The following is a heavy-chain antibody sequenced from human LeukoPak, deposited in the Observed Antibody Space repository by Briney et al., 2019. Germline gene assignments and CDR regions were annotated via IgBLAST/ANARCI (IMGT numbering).Heavy chain of an antibody. J-gene: IGHJ4*02. CDR3: ARGSAVAGILDY. Sequence: SETLSLTCTVSGGSISSYYWSWIRQPPGKGLEGIGYIYYSGSTNYNPSLKSRVTISVDTSKNQFSLTLSSVTAADTAVYYCARGSAVAGILDYWGQGTLVTVSS. CDR2: IYYSGST. D-gene: IGHD6-19*01. V-gene: IGHV4-59*01. CDR1: GGSISSYY.